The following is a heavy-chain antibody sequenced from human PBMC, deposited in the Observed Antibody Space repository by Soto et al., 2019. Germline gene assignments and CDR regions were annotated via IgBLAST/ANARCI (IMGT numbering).Heavy chain of an antibody. D-gene: IGHD6-19*01. CDR3: ARRSSGWYFDY. V-gene: IGHV3-23*01. CDR2: ISGSGGST. Sequence: EVQLLESGGGLVQPGGSLRLSCAASGFTFSSYAMSWVRQAPGKGLEWVSAISGSGGSTYYADSVKGRFTISRDNSKHPLYLQMNSLRAGDTAVYYCARRSSGWYFDYWGQGTLVTVSS. J-gene: IGHJ4*02. CDR1: GFTFSSYA.